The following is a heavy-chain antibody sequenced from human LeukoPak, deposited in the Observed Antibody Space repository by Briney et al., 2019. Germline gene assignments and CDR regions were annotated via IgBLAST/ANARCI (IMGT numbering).Heavy chain of an antibody. CDR3: ARYYDPAVGDAFDI. Sequence: GGSLRLSCAASGFTFGSYWMTWVRQAPGKGLEWVANIKPDGNEKYYVDSVRGRFTISRDNGKNSLYLQLNSLRAEDTAVYYCARYYDPAVGDAFDIWGQGTMVTVSS. V-gene: IGHV3-7*01. J-gene: IGHJ3*02. CDR2: IKPDGNEK. CDR1: GFTFGSYW. D-gene: IGHD3-16*01.